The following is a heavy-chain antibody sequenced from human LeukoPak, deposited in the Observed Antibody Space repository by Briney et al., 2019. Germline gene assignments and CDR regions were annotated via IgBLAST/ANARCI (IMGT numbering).Heavy chain of an antibody. V-gene: IGHV3-7*01. CDR3: ARDPDSLYYYDSSGSYGSYGMDV. J-gene: IGHJ6*02. D-gene: IGHD3-22*01. CDR2: MNQDGSAK. Sequence: GGSLRLSCAASGFTFDDYAMYWVRQAPGKGLEWVANMNQDGSAKYYVDSVKGRFTISRDNAKSSLYLQMNSLRAEDTAVYYCARDPDSLYYYDSSGSYGSYGMDVWGQGTTVTVSS. CDR1: GFTFDDYA.